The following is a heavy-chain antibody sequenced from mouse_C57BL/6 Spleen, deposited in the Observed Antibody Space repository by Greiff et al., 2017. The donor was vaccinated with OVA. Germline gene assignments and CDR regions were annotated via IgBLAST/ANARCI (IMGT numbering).Heavy chain of an antibody. CDR2: IDPSDSYT. CDR1: GYTFTSYW. CDR3: AFDYDYDEGSGRAMDY. Sequence: QVQLQQPGAELVMPGASVKLSCKASGYTFTSYWMHWVKQRPGQGLEWIGEIDPSDSYTNYNQKFKGKSTLTVDKSSSTAYMQLSSLTSEDSAVYYGAFDYDYDEGSGRAMDYWGQGTSVTVSS. D-gene: IGHD2-4*01. J-gene: IGHJ4*01. V-gene: IGHV1-69*01.